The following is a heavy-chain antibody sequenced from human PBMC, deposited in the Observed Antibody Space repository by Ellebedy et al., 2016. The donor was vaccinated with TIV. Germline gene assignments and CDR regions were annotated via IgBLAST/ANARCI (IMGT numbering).Heavy chain of an antibody. V-gene: IGHV3-74*01. D-gene: IGHD3-10*01. CDR1: GFTFSGYW. Sequence: GESLKISCAASGFTFSGYWMHWVRQAPGKGLEWVSRIDSDGSRTSYADTVRGRFTIPRDNAKNTLYLQMNSLRAEDTAVYYCAKFRGFLWFGDFTDYWGQGTLVTVSS. CDR3: AKFRGFLWFGDFTDY. CDR2: IDSDGSRT. J-gene: IGHJ4*02.